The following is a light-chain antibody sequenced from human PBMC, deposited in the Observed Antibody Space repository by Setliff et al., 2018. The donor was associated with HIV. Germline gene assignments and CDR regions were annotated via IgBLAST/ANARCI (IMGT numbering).Light chain of an antibody. CDR2: EVN. CDR3: SSYTTTTTLN. CDR1: SSDVGSYKY. J-gene: IGLJ1*01. V-gene: IGLV2-14*01. Sequence: QSVLTQPASVSGSPGQAITISCTGASSDVGSYKYVSWYQQHPGKAPKLMIFEVNNRPSGVSNRSSGSKSGNTASLTISGLQAEDEADYYCSSYTTTTTLNFGTGTKVTVL.